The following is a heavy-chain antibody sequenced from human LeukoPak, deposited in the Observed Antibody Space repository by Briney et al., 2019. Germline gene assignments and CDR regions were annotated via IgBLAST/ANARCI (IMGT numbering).Heavy chain of an antibody. CDR1: GYTFTSYD. CDR3: ARAFGMVATPSYFDY. Sequence: ASVKVSCKASGYTFTSYDINWVRQATGQGLEWMGWMNPNSGNTGYAQKFQGRVTMTRNTSISTAYMELSSLRSEDTAVHYCARAFGMVATPSYFDYWGQGTLVTVSS. CDR2: MNPNSGNT. J-gene: IGHJ4*02. V-gene: IGHV1-8*01. D-gene: IGHD5-12*01.